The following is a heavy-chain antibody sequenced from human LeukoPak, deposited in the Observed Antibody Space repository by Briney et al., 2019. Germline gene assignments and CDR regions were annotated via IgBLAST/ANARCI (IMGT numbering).Heavy chain of an antibody. D-gene: IGHD4-17*01. J-gene: IGHJ4*02. CDR1: GFTFSSYW. Sequence: GGSLRLTCVASGFTFSSYWMHWVRQAPGKGLVWVSRISTDASSTTYADSVKGRFTISRDNAKGTLYLQMNSLRAEDTAVYYCAKDDYGDLFDYWGQGTLVTVSS. CDR2: ISTDASST. V-gene: IGHV3-74*01. CDR3: AKDDYGDLFDY.